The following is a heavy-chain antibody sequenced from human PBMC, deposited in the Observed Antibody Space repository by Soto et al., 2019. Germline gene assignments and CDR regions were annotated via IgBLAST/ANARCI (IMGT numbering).Heavy chain of an antibody. CDR2: IIPIFGTA. D-gene: IGHD6-19*01. CDR3: ARVSIAVAGTNYYGMDV. J-gene: IGHJ6*02. Sequence: QVQLVQSGAEVKKPGSSVRVSCKASGGTFSSYAISWVRQAPGQGLEWMGGIIPIFGTANYAQKFQGRVTITADESTSTAYMELSSLRSEDTAVYYCARVSIAVAGTNYYGMDVWGQGTTVTVSS. CDR1: GGTFSSYA. V-gene: IGHV1-69*01.